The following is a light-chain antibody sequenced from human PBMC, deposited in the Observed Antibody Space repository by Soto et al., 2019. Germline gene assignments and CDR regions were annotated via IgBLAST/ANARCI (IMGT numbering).Light chain of an antibody. V-gene: IGKV1-5*01. Sequence: DIQMTQSPSTLSASVGDRLTITCRASQSISSWLAWYQQKPGKPPKLLIYDASSLESGVPSRFSASGSGTDFSLTITSLQPDDSATYYCQQYNSYSPWTFGQGTKVHIK. CDR3: QQYNSYSPWT. CDR1: QSISSW. J-gene: IGKJ1*01. CDR2: DAS.